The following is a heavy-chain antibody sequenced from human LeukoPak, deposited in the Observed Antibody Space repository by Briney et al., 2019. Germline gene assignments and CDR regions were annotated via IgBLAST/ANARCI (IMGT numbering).Heavy chain of an antibody. CDR2: ISWNSDST. CDR1: GFTFDAYA. Sequence: QPGWSLRLSCAASGFTFDAYAMPWVRQAPGKGLEWVSGISWNSDSTGYADSVKGRFTISRDNAKNSLYLQMHSLRAEDTAVYYCAKDRLAYSGHDYMYYYYGMDVWGQGTTVTVSS. D-gene: IGHD5-12*01. CDR3: AKDRLAYSGHDYMYYYYGMDV. V-gene: IGHV3-9*01. J-gene: IGHJ6*02.